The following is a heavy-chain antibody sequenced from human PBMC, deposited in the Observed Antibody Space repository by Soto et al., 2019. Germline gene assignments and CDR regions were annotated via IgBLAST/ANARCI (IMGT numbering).Heavy chain of an antibody. V-gene: IGHV1-3*01. CDR3: ARGFHGSADY. Sequence: ASVKVSCKASGYTFTSNAIHWMRQAPGQRLEWMGWINGGDANTQYSQNFQDRVTLSRDTSATTAHMELSSLRSEDTAVYYCARGFHGSADYWGQGTMVTVSS. CDR2: INGGDANT. J-gene: IGHJ4*02. D-gene: IGHD3-10*01. CDR1: GYTFTSNA.